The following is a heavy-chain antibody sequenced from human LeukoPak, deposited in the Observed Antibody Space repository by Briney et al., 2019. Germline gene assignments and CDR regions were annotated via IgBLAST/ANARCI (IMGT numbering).Heavy chain of an antibody. CDR1: GYTFTGYY. CDR3: ASGLYYYDSSDRDHYYYMDV. D-gene: IGHD3-22*01. Sequence: ASVKVSCKASGYTFTGYYMHWVPQAPGQGLKWMGWINPNSGGTNYAQKFQRRITMTRDTSISTAYMELSRLRSDDTAVYYCASGLYYYDSSDRDHYYYMDVWGKGTTVTVSS. V-gene: IGHV1-2*02. J-gene: IGHJ6*03. CDR2: INPNSGGT.